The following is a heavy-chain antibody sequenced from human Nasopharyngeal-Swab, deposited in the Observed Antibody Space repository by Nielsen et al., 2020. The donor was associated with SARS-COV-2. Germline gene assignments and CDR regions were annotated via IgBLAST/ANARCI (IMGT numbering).Heavy chain of an antibody. D-gene: IGHD3-3*01. CDR2: ISSSSSYI. V-gene: IGHV3-21*01. J-gene: IGHJ6*02. Sequence: GESLTISCAASGFTFNNYNFNWVRQAPGKGLEWVPSISSSSSYIYYADSVKGRFTISRDNAKNSLYLQMNSLRAEDTAVYYCARDGLDYDFWSAYFMDVWGQGTTVTVSS. CDR3: ARDGLDYDFWSAYFMDV. CDR1: GFTFNNYN.